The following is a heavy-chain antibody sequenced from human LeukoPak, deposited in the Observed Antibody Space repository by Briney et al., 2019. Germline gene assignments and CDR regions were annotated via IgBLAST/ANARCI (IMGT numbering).Heavy chain of an antibody. CDR2: IYHSGST. V-gene: IGHV4-38-2*02. CDR3: ARDIRAYCSSTSCYYYYYMDV. D-gene: IGHD2-2*01. CDR1: GYSISSGYY. J-gene: IGHJ6*03. Sequence: PSETLSLTCTVSGYSISSGYYWGWTRQPPGKGLEWIGSIYHSGSTYYSPSLKSRGTISVDTSKKQFSLKLSSVTAADTAVYYCARDIRAYCSSTSCYYYYYMDVWGKGTTVTVSS.